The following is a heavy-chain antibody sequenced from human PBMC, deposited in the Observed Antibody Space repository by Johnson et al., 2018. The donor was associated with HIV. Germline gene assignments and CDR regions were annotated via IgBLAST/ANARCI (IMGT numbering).Heavy chain of an antibody. CDR2: IRYDGSNK. J-gene: IGHJ3*02. Sequence: VQLVESGGGLVQPGGSLRLSCAASGFTFSSYWMHWVRQAPGKGLEWVAFIRYDGSNKYYADSVKGRFTISRDNSKNTLYLQMNSLRAEDPAVDYCASGGYSSSWYTEQGAFDIWGQGTMVTVSS. D-gene: IGHD6-13*01. CDR1: GFTFSSYW. V-gene: IGHV3-30*02. CDR3: ASGGYSSSWYTEQGAFDI.